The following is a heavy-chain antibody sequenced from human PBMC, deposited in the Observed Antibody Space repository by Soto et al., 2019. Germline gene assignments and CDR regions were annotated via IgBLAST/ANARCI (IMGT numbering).Heavy chain of an antibody. CDR2: ISAYNGNT. Sequence: GASVKVSCKASGYTFTSYGTSWVRQAPGQGLEWMGWISAYNGNTNYAQKLQGIVTMTTDTSTSTAYMELRSLRSDDTAVYYCARDPGDIVVVPAAVREMGSLYYYYGMDVWGQGTTVTVSS. D-gene: IGHD2-2*01. V-gene: IGHV1-18*04. CDR1: GYTFTSYG. CDR3: ARDPGDIVVVPAAVREMGSLYYYYGMDV. J-gene: IGHJ6*02.